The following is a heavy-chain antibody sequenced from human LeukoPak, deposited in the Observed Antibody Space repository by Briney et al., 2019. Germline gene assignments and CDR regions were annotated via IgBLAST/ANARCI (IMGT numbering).Heavy chain of an antibody. CDR1: GYTFTSYG. CDR3: ARDRANYYGSGSYYNEGYYYYGMDV. D-gene: IGHD3-10*01. V-gene: IGHV1-18*01. J-gene: IGHJ6*02. Sequence: ASVKVSCKASGYTFTSYGISWVRQAPGQGLEWMGWISAYNGNTNYAQKLQGRATMTTDTSTSTAYMELRSLRSDDTAVYYCARDRANYYGSGSYYNEGYYYYGMDVWGQGTTVTVSS. CDR2: ISAYNGNT.